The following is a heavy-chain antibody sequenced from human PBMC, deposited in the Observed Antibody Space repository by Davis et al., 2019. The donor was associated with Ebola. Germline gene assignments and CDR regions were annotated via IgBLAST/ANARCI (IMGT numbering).Heavy chain of an antibody. CDR3: ARAPGYQLLYRYFQH. J-gene: IGHJ1*01. V-gene: IGHV4-39*07. CDR2: INHSGST. Sequence: SETLSLTCTVSGGSISSSSYYWGWIRQPPGKGLEWIGEINHSGSTNYNPSLKSRVTMSVDTSKNQFSLKVTSLTAADTAVYYCARAPGYQLLYRYFQHWRRGTLVTVSS. D-gene: IGHD2-2*01. CDR1: GGSISSSSYY.